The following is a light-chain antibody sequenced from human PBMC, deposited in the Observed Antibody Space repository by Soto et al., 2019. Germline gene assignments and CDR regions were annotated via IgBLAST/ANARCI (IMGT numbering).Light chain of an antibody. Sequence: PGESATLSCRASQSVSSNLAWYQQKPGQAPRLLIYGASTRATGIPARFSGSGSGTEFTLTISSLQPDDFATYYCQQYNTYSPTFGGGTKVDIK. CDR2: GAS. J-gene: IGKJ4*01. CDR3: QQYNTYSPT. V-gene: IGKV3-15*01. CDR1: QSVSSN.